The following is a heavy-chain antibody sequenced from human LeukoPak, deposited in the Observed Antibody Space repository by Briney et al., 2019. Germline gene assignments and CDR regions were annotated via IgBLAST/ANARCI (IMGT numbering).Heavy chain of an antibody. CDR1: GFTFSDTW. V-gene: IGHV3-74*01. CDR2: IRSDGSDT. D-gene: IGHD2-2*01. J-gene: IGHJ5*02. CDR3: ARGDKQLIFKRNKGGFDP. Sequence: GGSLRLSCAASGFTFSDTWMHWVRQAPGEGLVWVSRIRSDGSDTRYAESVKGRFTISRDNAKNTLYLQMNSLRAEDTAVYYCARGDKQLIFKRNKGGFDPWGQGTLVTVSS.